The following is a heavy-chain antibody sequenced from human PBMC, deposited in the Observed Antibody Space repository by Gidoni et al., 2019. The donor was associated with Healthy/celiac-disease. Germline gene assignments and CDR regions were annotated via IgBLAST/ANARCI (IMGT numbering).Heavy chain of an antibody. J-gene: IGHJ5*02. D-gene: IGHD3-22*01. CDR2: IYPGDSDT. Sequence: MGIIYPGDSDTRYSPSFQGQVTISADKSISTAYLQWSSLKASDTAMYYCARLSSSSEDWFDPWGQGTLVTVSS. CDR3: ARLSSSSEDWFDP. V-gene: IGHV5-51*01.